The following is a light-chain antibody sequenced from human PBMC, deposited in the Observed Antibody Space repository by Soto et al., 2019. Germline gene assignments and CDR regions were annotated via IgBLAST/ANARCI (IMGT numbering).Light chain of an antibody. J-gene: IGKJ4*01. V-gene: IGKV3D-15*01. CDR2: GVY. Sequence: EIVMTQSPTILSVSPGERATLSCRASQSVSSNLAWYQQKPGQAPRLLIYGVYTRAPGIPARFSGSGSGTEFTLTISSLQSEDFATYYCQQANSFPHTFGGGTKVEI. CDR1: QSVSSN. CDR3: QQANSFPHT.